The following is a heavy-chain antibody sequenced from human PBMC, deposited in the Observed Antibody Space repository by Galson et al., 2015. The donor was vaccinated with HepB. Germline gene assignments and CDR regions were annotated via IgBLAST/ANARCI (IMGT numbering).Heavy chain of an antibody. J-gene: IGHJ4*02. Sequence: SLRLSCAASGFTFSSYAMSWVRQAPGKGLEWVSAISGSGGSTYYADSVKGRFTISRDNSKNTLYLQMNSLRAEDTAVYYCAKDQERGEFFDYWGQGTLVTVSS. V-gene: IGHV3-23*01. D-gene: IGHD3-16*01. CDR3: AKDQERGEFFDY. CDR1: GFTFSSYA. CDR2: ISGSGGST.